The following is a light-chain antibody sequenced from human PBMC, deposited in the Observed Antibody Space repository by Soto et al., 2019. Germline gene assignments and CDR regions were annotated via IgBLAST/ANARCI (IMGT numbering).Light chain of an antibody. CDR3: AAWDDSLRGWV. J-gene: IGLJ3*02. V-gene: IGLV1-40*01. CDR2: GDN. Sequence: QSVLTQPPSVSGAPGQRVAISCTGSSSNIGAEYDVHWYQQLPGTAPKRLIYGDNNRPSGVPDRFSGSKSGTSASLAISGLRSEDEADYYCAAWDDSLRGWVFGGGTKLTVL. CDR1: SSNIGAEYD.